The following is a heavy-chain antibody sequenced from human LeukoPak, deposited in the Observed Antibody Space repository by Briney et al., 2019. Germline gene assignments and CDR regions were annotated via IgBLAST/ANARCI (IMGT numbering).Heavy chain of an antibody. CDR2: INPNRGST. J-gene: IGHJ3*02. CDR1: GYTFTSYY. D-gene: IGHD6-19*01. V-gene: IGHV1-46*01. CDR3: ARVAYSSGSGPVAFDI. Sequence: ASVKVSCKASGYTFTSYYMYWVRQAPGQGLEWMGIINPNRGSTSYAQKFQGRVTMTRDMSTSTVYMELSRLRSDDTAVYYCARVAYSSGSGPVAFDIWGQGTMVTVSS.